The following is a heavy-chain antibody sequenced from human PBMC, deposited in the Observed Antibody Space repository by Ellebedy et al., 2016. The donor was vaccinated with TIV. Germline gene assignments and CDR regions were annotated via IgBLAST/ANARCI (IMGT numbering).Heavy chain of an antibody. CDR1: GFSFSSHW. D-gene: IGHD3-22*01. CDR3: ARVKHSSDSRGYYYFFDY. V-gene: IGHV3-7*01. CDR2: IKQAGGES. J-gene: IGHJ4*02. Sequence: GGSLRLXXVASGFSFSSHWMSWVRQAPGKGLEWVANIKQAGGESDYVDSVKGRFTISRDNAKNSLDLQMNSLRADDTAVYYCARVKHSSDSRGYYYFFDYWGRGTLVTVSS.